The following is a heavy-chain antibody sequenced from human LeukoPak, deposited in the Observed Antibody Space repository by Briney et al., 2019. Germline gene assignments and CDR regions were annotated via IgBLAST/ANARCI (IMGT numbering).Heavy chain of an antibody. D-gene: IGHD6-19*01. J-gene: IGHJ1*01. Sequence: PGGSLRLSCAASGFTFSSYGMHWVRQAPGKGLEYVSAISSNGGSTNYANSVKSRFTISRDNSKNTLYLQMGSLRTEDMAVYYCARVSSGWYGYWGQGTLVTVSS. V-gene: IGHV3-64*01. CDR2: ISSNGGST. CDR1: GFTFSSYG. CDR3: ARVSSGWYGY.